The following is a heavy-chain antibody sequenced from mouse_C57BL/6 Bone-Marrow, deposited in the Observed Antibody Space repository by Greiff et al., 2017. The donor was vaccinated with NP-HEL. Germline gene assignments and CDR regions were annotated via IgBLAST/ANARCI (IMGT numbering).Heavy chain of an antibody. V-gene: IGHV1-69*01. CDR1: GYTFTSYW. D-gene: IGHD3-2*02. Sequence: VQLQQPGAELVMPGASVKLSCKASGYTFTSYWMHWVKQRPGQGLEWIGEIDPSDSYTNYNQKFKGKSTLTLDKSSSTAYMQLSSLTSEDSAVYYCARGQLRPSWFAYWGQGTLVTVSA. CDR3: ARGQLRPSWFAY. J-gene: IGHJ3*01. CDR2: IDPSDSYT.